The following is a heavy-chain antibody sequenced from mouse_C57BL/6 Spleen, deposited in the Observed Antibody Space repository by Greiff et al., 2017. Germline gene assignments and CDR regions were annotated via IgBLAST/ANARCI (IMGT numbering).Heavy chain of an antibody. CDR3: ARGDDYGRYFEV. Sequence: EVQLQQSGPELVKPGASVTIPCKASGYTFPDYNLDWVKQSHGKSLAWIGDINPNNGGTIYNQKFKGKATLTVDKSSSTAYMELRSLTSEDTAVYYCARGDDYGRYFEVWGTGTTVTVAS. V-gene: IGHV1-18*01. D-gene: IGHD2-4*01. J-gene: IGHJ1*03. CDR2: INPNNGGT. CDR1: GYTFPDYN.